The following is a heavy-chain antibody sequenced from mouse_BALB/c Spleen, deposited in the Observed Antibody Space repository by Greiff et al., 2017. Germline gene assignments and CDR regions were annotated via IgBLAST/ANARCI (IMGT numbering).Heavy chain of an antibody. V-gene: IGHV1-12*01. D-gene: IGHD2-1*01. J-gene: IGHJ3*01. Sequence: LQQPGAELVKPGASVKMSCKASGYTFTSYNMHWVKQTPGQGLEWIGAIYPGNGDTSYNQKFKGKATLTADKSSSTAYMQLSSLTSEDSAVYYCARGNYGNYKFAYWGQGTLVTVSA. CDR3: ARGNYGNYKFAY. CDR1: GYTFTSYN. CDR2: IYPGNGDT.